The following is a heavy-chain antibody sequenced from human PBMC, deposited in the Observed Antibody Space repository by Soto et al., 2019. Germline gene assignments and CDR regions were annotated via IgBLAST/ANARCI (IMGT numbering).Heavy chain of an antibody. CDR3: AADVDFGFVDYFDY. CDR1: GFTFTNAW. D-gene: IGHD3-10*01. Sequence: EVQLVESGGGLIEPGGSLRLSCAASGFTFTNAWMSWVRQAPGKGLEWVGHIKSKADGGTTNYAAPVKGRFSISRDDSNNMLHLQMNSLKTEDTAVYYCAADVDFGFVDYFDYWGQGALVTVSS. CDR2: IKSKADGGTT. J-gene: IGHJ4*02. V-gene: IGHV3-15*01.